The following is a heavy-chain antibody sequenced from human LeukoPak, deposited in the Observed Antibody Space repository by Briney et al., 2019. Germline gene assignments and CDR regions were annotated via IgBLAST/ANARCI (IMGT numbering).Heavy chain of an antibody. CDR3: AREGPGYYGSGSYHAFDI. CDR1: GFTFDDYA. D-gene: IGHD3-10*01. CDR2: ISWNSGSK. V-gene: IGHV3-9*01. Sequence: GRSLRLSCAASGFTFDDYAMHWVRQGPGKGLEWVSGISWNSGSKGYADSVKGRFTISRDNAKNSLYLQMNSLRAEDTAVYYCAREGPGYYGSGSYHAFDIWGQGTMVTVSS. J-gene: IGHJ3*02.